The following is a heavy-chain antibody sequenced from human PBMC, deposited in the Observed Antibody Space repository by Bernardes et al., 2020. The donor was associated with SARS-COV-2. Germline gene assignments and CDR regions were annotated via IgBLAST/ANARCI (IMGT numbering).Heavy chain of an antibody. V-gene: IGHV3-33*01. Sequence: GGSLRLSCAASGFTFSSYGMHWVRQAPGQGLEWVAVIWYDGSNKYYADSVKGRFTISRDNSKNTLYLQMNSLRAEDTAVYYCARVSSYYYGMDVWGQGTTVTVSS. J-gene: IGHJ6*02. CDR3: ARVSSYYYGMDV. CDR1: GFTFSSYG. CDR2: IWYDGSNK.